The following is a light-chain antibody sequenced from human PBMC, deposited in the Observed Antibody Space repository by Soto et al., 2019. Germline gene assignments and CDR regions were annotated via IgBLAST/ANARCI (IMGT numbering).Light chain of an antibody. V-gene: IGKV3-15*01. CDR1: QSISNQ. J-gene: IGKJ1*01. CDR2: DAS. CDR3: HQYNNYPCT. Sequence: TVIAQCAVTLSVSPSATATLACRASQSISNQLAWYQQKPGQAPRLLIYDASSRAAGVPVRFSGSGSETEFTLTIGSLQSDDFAPYYCHQYNNYPCTFGEGTKVDIK.